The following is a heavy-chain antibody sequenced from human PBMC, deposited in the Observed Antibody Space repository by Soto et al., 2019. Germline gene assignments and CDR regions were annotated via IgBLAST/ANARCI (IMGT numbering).Heavy chain of an antibody. Sequence: QVQLVQSGAEVKKPGASVKVSCKASGYTFTSYDINWVRQATGQGLEWMGWMNPNRGNTGYAQKFQGRVTMTRNTSLSTSYMELSSLRSEHTAVYYCAIRPSGTLLNYLGQRTLVTLSS. CDR3: AIRPSGTLLNY. V-gene: IGHV1-8*01. CDR1: GYTFTSYD. J-gene: IGHJ4*02. CDR2: MNPNRGNT. D-gene: IGHD2-21*01.